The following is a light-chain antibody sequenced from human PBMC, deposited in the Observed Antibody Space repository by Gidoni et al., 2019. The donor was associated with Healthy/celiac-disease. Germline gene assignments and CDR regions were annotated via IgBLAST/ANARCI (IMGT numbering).Light chain of an antibody. CDR3: QQYGSSPPVT. CDR1: QSVSSSY. CDR2: GAS. V-gene: IGKV3-20*01. Sequence: DIVLTQSPVTLSLSPGERATLSCRASQSVSSSYLAWYQHKPGQAPRLLISGASRRATGIPDRFSGSGSGTDFTLTISRLEPEDFAGYYCQQYGSSPPVTFXQXTKLEIK. J-gene: IGKJ2*01.